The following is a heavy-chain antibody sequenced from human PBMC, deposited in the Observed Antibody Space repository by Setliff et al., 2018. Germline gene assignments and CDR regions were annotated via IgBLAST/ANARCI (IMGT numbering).Heavy chain of an antibody. J-gene: IGHJ3*01. D-gene: IGHD5-18*01. CDR3: ARVKVDTAWGDGFDV. Sequence: LSETLSLTCTVSGDSISSGDYFWSWIRQPPGKGLEWIGSIYFTGNTYYNPSLKSRVTVSVDTSRNQFSLTLNSVTAGDTAVYYCARVKVDTAWGDGFDVWGQGTLVTVSS. CDR1: GDSISSGDYF. V-gene: IGHV4-39*07. CDR2: IYFTGNT.